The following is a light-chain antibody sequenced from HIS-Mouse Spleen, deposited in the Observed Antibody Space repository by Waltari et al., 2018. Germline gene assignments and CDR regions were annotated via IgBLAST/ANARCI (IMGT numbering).Light chain of an antibody. V-gene: IGLV2-23*01. CDR1: SSDVGSYNL. J-gene: IGLJ3*02. CDR2: EGS. Sequence: QSALTQPASVSGSPGQSIPISCTGTSSDVGSYNLVSCYQQHQGKAPKLMIYEGSKRPSGVSNRFSGSKSGNTASLTISGLQAEDEADYYCCSYAGSSTWVFGGGTKLTVL. CDR3: CSYAGSSTWV.